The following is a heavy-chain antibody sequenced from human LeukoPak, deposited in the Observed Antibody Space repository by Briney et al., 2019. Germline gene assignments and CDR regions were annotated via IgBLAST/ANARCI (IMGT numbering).Heavy chain of an antibody. CDR1: GYTFTSYD. V-gene: IGHV1-8*01. CDR2: MNPNSGNT. CDR3: ARAPRYYYGSGSSGY. Sequence: ASVKVSCKASGYTFTSYDINWVRQATGQGLEWMGWMNPNSGNTGYAQKFQGRVTMTRNTSISTAYMELSSQRSEDTAVYYCARAPRYYYGSGSSGYWGQGTLVTVSS. D-gene: IGHD3-10*01. J-gene: IGHJ4*02.